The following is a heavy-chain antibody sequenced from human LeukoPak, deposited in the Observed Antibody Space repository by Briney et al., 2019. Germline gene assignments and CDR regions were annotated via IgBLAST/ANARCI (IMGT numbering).Heavy chain of an antibody. CDR1: GYTFRGNY. CDR3: ARDPSSVTLYFFDY. Sequence: ASVKISCKASGYTFRGNYIHWLRQAPGQGLGWMGWIDANNGDTKSAQKFQGRVTMSRDTPISTAYMDLSSLSPDDAAVYYCARDPSSVTLYFFDYWGQGTLVTVSS. D-gene: IGHD4-11*01. J-gene: IGHJ4*02. CDR2: IDANNGDT. V-gene: IGHV1-2*02.